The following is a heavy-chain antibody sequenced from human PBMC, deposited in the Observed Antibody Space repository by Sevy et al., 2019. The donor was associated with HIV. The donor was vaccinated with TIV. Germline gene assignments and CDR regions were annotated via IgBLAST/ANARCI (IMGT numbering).Heavy chain of an antibody. D-gene: IGHD2-15*01. CDR1: EYTFTHFW. Sequence: GESLKISFKGSEYTFTHFWIAWVRQMPGKGLESMGIIYPGDSDTRYSPSFQGQVTISADKSISTAYLQWDSLKASDTAMYYCARSDGYCSGGNHLCYFDYWGQGTLVTVSS. CDR3: ARSDGYCSGGNHLCYFDY. V-gene: IGHV5-51*01. CDR2: IYPGDSDT. J-gene: IGHJ4*02.